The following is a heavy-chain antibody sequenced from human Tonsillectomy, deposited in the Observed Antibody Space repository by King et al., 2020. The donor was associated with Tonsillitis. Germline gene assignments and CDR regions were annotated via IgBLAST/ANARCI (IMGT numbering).Heavy chain of an antibody. J-gene: IGHJ6*03. CDR3: ARDLLESSVSSTDYYSYYYYMDV. CDR2: IKQDGSEK. Sequence: MSWVRQAPGKGLEWVANIKQDGSEKYYVDSVKGRFTISRDNAKNSLYLQMNSLRAEDTAVYYCARDLLESSVSSTDYYSYYYYMDVWGKGTTVTVSS. V-gene: IGHV3-7*04. D-gene: IGHD2-2*01.